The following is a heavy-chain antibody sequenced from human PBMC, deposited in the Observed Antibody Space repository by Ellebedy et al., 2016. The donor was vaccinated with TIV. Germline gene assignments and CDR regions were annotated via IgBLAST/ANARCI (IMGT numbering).Heavy chain of an antibody. V-gene: IGHV3-23*01. CDR2: ISSSGVST. Sequence: GESLKISCAASGFTFRNFAMTWVRQAPGKGLEWVSSISSSGVSTDYADSVRGRVTISRDNSNNTLYLQMDILRADDSAGYYCAKLDSSGYYYGRLDYWGHGTLVTVSS. CDR1: GFTFRNFA. CDR3: AKLDSSGYYYGRLDY. J-gene: IGHJ4*01. D-gene: IGHD3-22*01.